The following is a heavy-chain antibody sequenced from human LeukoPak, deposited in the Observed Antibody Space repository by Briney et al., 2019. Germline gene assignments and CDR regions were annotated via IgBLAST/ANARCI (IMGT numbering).Heavy chain of an antibody. V-gene: IGHV4-34*01. CDR3: ARVYSGYDRDY. D-gene: IGHD5-12*01. CDR1: GVSFSGYH. Sequence: SETLSLTCAVYGVSFSGYHWSWIRQPPGKGLEWIGEINHSGSTNSNPSLKSGVTISVDTSKNQFSLKLSSVTAADTAVYYCARVYSGYDRDYWGQGTLVTVSS. CDR2: INHSGST. J-gene: IGHJ4*02.